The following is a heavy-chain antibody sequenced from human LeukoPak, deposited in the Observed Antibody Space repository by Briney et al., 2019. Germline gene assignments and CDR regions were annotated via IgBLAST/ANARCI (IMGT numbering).Heavy chain of an antibody. CDR2: ISYDGSRK. D-gene: IGHD3-22*01. V-gene: IGHV3-30*18. CDR1: GFTFSSYG. J-gene: IGHJ4*02. Sequence: GGSLRLSCAASGFTFSSYGMHWVRQAPGKGLEWVATISYDGSRKYYADSVKGRFTISRDNSKNTLYLQMNSLRAEDTAVFYCAKAQGGYAFDSWGQGTLVTGSS. CDR3: AKAQGGYAFDS.